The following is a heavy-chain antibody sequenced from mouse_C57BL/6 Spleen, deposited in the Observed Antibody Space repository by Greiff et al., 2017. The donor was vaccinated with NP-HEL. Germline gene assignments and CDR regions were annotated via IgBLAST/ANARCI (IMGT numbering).Heavy chain of an antibody. CDR2: ISYDGSN. Sequence: VQLKESGPGLVKPSQFLSLTCSVTGYSITSGYYWNWIRQFPGNKLEWMGYISYDGSNNYNPSLKNRISITRDTSKNQFFLKLNSVTTEDTATYYCARDGYYVWFAYWGQGTLVTVSA. V-gene: IGHV3-6*01. J-gene: IGHJ3*01. D-gene: IGHD2-3*01. CDR1: GYSITSGYY. CDR3: ARDGYYVWFAY.